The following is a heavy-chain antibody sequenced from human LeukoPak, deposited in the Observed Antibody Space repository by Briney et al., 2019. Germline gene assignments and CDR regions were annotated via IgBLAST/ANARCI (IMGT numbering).Heavy chain of an antibody. CDR1: GYTFTSYD. CDR2: MNPNSGNT. V-gene: IGHV1-8*03. J-gene: IGHJ4*02. CDR3: ARVSQYYYDSSGYSLTY. D-gene: IGHD3-22*01. Sequence: ASVKVSCKASGYTFTSYDINWVRQATGQGLEWMGWMNPNSGNTGYAQKFQGRVTITRNTSISTAYMELSSLRSEDTAVYYCARVSQYYYDSSGYSLTYWGQGTLVTVSS.